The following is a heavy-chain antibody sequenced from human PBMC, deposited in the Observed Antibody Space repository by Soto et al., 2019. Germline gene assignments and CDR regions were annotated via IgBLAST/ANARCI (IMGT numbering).Heavy chain of an antibody. CDR1: GGPMNSAEDY. J-gene: IGHJ4*02. CDR3: ARVNGGLPDF. D-gene: IGHD4-17*01. V-gene: IGHV4-30-4*01. Sequence: PSETLSLTCTVSGGPMNSAEDYWTWIRQSPGKGLEWIGYISYSGTTSYNTSVKGRLTISLDVSKKQFALKLTSVTAADTAVYYCARVNGGLPDFWGQGTLVTVSS. CDR2: ISYSGTT.